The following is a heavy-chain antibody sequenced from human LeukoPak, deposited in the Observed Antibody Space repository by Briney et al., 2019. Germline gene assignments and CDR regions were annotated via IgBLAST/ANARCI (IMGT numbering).Heavy chain of an antibody. CDR2: IYSGVST. J-gene: IGHJ3*02. D-gene: IGHD6-13*01. Sequence: GGSLRLSCAASGFTFSSYSMNWVRQAPGKGLEWVSVIYSGVSTYYADSVKGRFTISRDNSKNTLYLQMNGLRAEDTAVYYCASQGIAAAGDAFDIWGQGTMVTVSS. V-gene: IGHV3-53*01. CDR1: GFTFSSYS. CDR3: ASQGIAAAGDAFDI.